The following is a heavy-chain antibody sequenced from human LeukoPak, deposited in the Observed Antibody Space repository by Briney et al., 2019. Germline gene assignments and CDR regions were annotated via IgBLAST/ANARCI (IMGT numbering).Heavy chain of an antibody. CDR3: ARGGVAAAGILVSYFDY. Sequence: GGSLRLSCAASGFTFSSYWMSWVRQAPGKGLEWVANIKQDGSEKYYVDSVKGRFTISRDNAKNSLYLQMNSLRAEDTAVYYCARGGVAAAGILVSYFDYWGQGTLVTVSS. CDR1: GFTFSSYW. J-gene: IGHJ4*02. CDR2: IKQDGSEK. V-gene: IGHV3-7*01. D-gene: IGHD6-13*01.